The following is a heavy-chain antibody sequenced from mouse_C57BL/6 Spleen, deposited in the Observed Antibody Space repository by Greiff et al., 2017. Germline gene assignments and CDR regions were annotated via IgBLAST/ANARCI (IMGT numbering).Heavy chain of an antibody. CDR1: GYTFTSYW. V-gene: IGHV1-64*01. Sequence: VRLQQPGAELVKPGASVKLSCKASGYTFTSYWMHWVKQRPGQGLEWIGMIHPNSGSTNYNEKFKSKATLTVDKSSSTAYMQLSSLTSEDSAVYYCAREDYGNAWFAYWCQGTLVTVSA. J-gene: IGHJ3*01. D-gene: IGHD2-1*01. CDR2: IHPNSGST. CDR3: AREDYGNAWFAY.